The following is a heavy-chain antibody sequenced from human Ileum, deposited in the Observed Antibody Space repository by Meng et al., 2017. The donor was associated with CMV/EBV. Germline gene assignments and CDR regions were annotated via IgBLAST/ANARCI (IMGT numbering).Heavy chain of an antibody. V-gene: IGHV4-31*02. CDR1: GGSISRGGYY. CDR2: IYYSGST. CDR3: ARVRDSSGYWPFDY. D-gene: IGHD3-22*01. Sequence: SGGSISRGGYYWSWIRQHPGKGLEWIGYIYYSGSTYYNPSLKSRVTISVDTSKNQFSLKLSSVTAADTAVYYCARVRDSSGYWPFDYWGQGTLVTVSS. J-gene: IGHJ4*02.